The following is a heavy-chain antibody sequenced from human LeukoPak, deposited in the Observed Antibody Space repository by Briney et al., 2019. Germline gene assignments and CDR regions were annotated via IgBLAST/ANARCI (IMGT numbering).Heavy chain of an antibody. CDR3: ARYGSGSYYKSYYGMDV. J-gene: IGHJ6*02. Sequence: GESLKISCKGSGYSFTSYWIGWMRQMPGKGLEWMGIIYPGDSDTRYSPSFQGQVTISADKSISTAYLQWSSLKVSDTAMYYCARYGSGSYYKSYYGMDVWGQGTTVTVSS. D-gene: IGHD3-10*01. V-gene: IGHV5-51*01. CDR2: IYPGDSDT. CDR1: GYSFTSYW.